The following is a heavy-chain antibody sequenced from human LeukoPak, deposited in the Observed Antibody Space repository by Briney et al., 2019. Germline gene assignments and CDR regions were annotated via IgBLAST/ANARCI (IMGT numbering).Heavy chain of an antibody. CDR2: IYTSGST. V-gene: IGHV4-4*07. Sequence: SETLSLTCTVSGGSISSYYWSWIRQPAGKGLEWIGRIYTSGSTNYNPSLKSRVTISVDTSKNQFSLKLSSVTAADTAVYYCARDVGNFDWLRYNWFDPWGQGTLVTVSS. J-gene: IGHJ5*02. CDR1: GGSISSYY. D-gene: IGHD3-9*01. CDR3: ARDVGNFDWLRYNWFDP.